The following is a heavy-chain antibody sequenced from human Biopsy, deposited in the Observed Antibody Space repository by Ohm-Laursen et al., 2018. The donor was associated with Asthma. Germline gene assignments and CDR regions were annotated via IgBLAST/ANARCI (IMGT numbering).Heavy chain of an antibody. V-gene: IGHV1-69*13. CDR3: ARKAGSCISRTCYSLDF. J-gene: IGHJ4*02. D-gene: IGHD2-2*01. CDR1: GGTFNTYV. Sequence: SVKVSCKSLGGTFNTYVIGWVRQAPGQGLEWMGGINPVFGTTTYPQKFQDRVTITADDSTSTVYMKLSSLRSEDTAVYYCARKAGSCISRTCYSLDFWGQGTLVTVSS. CDR2: INPVFGTT.